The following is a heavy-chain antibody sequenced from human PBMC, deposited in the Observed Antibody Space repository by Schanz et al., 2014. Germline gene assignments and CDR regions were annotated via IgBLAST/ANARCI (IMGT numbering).Heavy chain of an antibody. V-gene: IGHV3-30*06. D-gene: IGHD3-22*01. J-gene: IGHJ4*02. CDR2: ISYDGRNK. CDR3: AKDPSHGDYDYYFDY. CDR1: GFIFSSYG. Sequence: QVQLVESGGGVVQPGRSLRLSCAASGFIFSSYGLHWVRQAPGKGLEWVAVISYDGRNKYYADSVKGRFTISRDNSKNTLYLQMNSLRAEDTAVYYCAKDPSHGDYDYYFDYWGQGTLVTVSS.